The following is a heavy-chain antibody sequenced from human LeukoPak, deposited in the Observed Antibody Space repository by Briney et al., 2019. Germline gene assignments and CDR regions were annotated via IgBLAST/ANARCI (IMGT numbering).Heavy chain of an antibody. V-gene: IGHV1-69*08. Sequence: SVKVSCKASGGTFSSYTISWVRQAPGQGLEWMGTIIPILGTANYAQKFQGRVTIIADKSTGTAYMELSRPKSEDTAVYYCARDDFDDAINYWGQGTLVTVSS. J-gene: IGHJ4*02. CDR1: GGTFSSYT. CDR2: IIPILGTA. CDR3: ARDDFDDAINY. D-gene: IGHD2-2*01.